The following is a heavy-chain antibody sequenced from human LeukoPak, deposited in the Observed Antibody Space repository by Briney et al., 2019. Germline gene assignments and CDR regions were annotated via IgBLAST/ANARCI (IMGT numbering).Heavy chain of an antibody. J-gene: IGHJ4*02. V-gene: IGHV3-20*01. Sequence: GGSLRLSCAASGFTFSDYYMSWIRQAPGKGLEWVSGINWNGGSTGYADSVKGRFTISRDNAKNSLYLQMNSLRAEDTALYHCASGGSGNGDFDYWGQGTLVTVSS. CDR3: ASGGSGNGDFDY. D-gene: IGHD4-23*01. CDR2: INWNGGST. CDR1: GFTFSDYY.